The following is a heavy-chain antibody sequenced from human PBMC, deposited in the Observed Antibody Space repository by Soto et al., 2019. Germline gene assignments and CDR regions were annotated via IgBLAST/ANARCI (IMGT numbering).Heavy chain of an antibody. J-gene: IGHJ6*02. D-gene: IGHD4-17*01. Sequence: ASVKVSCKASGGTFSSYAISWVRQAPGQGLEWMGGIIPIFGTANYAQKFQGRVTITADESTSTAYMELSSLRSEDTAVYYCAREDGDYVRVAYYGMDVWGQGTTVTVSS. V-gene: IGHV1-69*13. CDR3: AREDGDYVRVAYYGMDV. CDR2: IIPIFGTA. CDR1: GGTFSSYA.